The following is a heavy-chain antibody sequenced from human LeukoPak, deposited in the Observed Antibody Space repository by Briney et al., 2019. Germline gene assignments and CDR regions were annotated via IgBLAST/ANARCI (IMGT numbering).Heavy chain of an antibody. D-gene: IGHD3-10*01. Sequence: SETLSLTCTVSGGSISSSSYYWGWIRQPPGKGLECIGSIYYSGSTYYNPSLKSRVTMSVDTSKDQFSLNLNSVTAADTAVYYCARGRVDGSGKYDYWGQGTLVTVSS. J-gene: IGHJ4*02. CDR3: ARGRVDGSGKYDY. V-gene: IGHV4-39*07. CDR2: IYYSGST. CDR1: GGSISSSSYY.